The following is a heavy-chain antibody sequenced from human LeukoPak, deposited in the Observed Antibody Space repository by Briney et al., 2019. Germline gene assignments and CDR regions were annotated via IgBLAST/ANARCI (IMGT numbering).Heavy chain of an antibody. D-gene: IGHD5-12*01. CDR3: ARGGRDSGYDLALDY. CDR1: GYSFTGLG. Sequence: ASVKVSCKTSGYSFTGLGINWVRQAPGQGLEWMGWISGYNGNTQYAQNVQGRVTMTKDTSTSTAYMEVRSLRSDDTAVYYCARGGRDSGYDLALDYWGQGTLVTVSS. V-gene: IGHV1-18*01. J-gene: IGHJ4*02. CDR2: ISGYNGNT.